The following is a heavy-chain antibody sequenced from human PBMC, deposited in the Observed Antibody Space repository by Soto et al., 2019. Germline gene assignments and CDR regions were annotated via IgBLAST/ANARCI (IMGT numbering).Heavy chain of an antibody. Sequence: PGESLKISCKGFGSTFTNYWIAWVRQMPGKGLERMGIIYPGDSDTRDSPSFQGQVTISADRSITTAYLQWSSLKASDTAIYYCATLTPDYRNCFDIWGQGTLVTVSS. CDR2: IYPGDSDT. CDR1: GSTFTNYW. CDR3: ATLTPDYRNCFDI. D-gene: IGHD4-4*01. V-gene: IGHV5-51*01. J-gene: IGHJ4*02.